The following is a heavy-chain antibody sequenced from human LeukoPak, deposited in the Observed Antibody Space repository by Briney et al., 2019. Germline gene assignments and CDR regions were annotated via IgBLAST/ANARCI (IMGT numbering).Heavy chain of an antibody. D-gene: IGHD2-15*01. J-gene: IGHJ5*01. Sequence: GGSLRLSCAASGFTFSSYGMHWVRQAPGKGLEWVAVIWYDGSNKYYADSVKGRFTISRDNSKNTLYLQMNSLRAEDTAVYYCAREGVVAATSSWFDSWGQGTLVTVSS. CDR1: GFTFSSYG. CDR3: AREGVVAATSSWFDS. CDR2: IWYDGSNK. V-gene: IGHV3-33*01.